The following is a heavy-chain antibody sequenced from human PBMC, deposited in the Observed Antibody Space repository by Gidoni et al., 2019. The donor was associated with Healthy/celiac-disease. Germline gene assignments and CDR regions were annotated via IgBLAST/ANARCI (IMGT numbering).Heavy chain of an antibody. V-gene: IGHV3-23*01. J-gene: IGHJ4*02. CDR2: ISGSGGST. D-gene: IGHD4-4*01. CDR3: AKCQTLLRSTVTTNPFDY. CDR1: GFTFSRNA. Sequence: EVQLLEYGGGLVQPGGSLRLSCAASGFTFSRNAMSWVSQAPGKGLEWVSSISGSGGSTYYSDSVKGRFTISRDNSKNTLYLQMNSLRAEDTAVYYCAKCQTLLRSTVTTNPFDYWGQGTLVTVSS.